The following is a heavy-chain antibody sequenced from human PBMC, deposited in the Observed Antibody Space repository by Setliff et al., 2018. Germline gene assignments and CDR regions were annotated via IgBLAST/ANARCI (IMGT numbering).Heavy chain of an antibody. CDR2: IYHNGNT. V-gene: IGHV4-59*01. CDR1: GGSISPYF. CDR3: ARDRSAYSYGLDV. Sequence: KPSETLSLTCTVSGGSISPYFWSWIRQPPGKGLEWIGYIYHNGNTNFNPSLKSRVTMSVDTSKNQFALVLESVTAADTAVYYCARDRSAYSYGLDVWGQGTTVTVSS. J-gene: IGHJ6*01.